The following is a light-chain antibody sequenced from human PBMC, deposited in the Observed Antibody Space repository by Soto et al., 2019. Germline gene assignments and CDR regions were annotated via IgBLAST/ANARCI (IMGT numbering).Light chain of an antibody. CDR2: EGT. J-gene: IGLJ1*01. V-gene: IGLV2-14*02. CDR3: SSYTGGNPSYV. CDR1: TTDVGSYNL. Sequence: QSALTQPASVSGSPGQSLTISCTGTTTDVGSYNLVSWYQHHPGKAPKLIIYEGTKRPSGVSYRFSGSKSGNTASLTVSGLQAEDEADYYCSSYTGGNPSYVFGTGTKLTVL.